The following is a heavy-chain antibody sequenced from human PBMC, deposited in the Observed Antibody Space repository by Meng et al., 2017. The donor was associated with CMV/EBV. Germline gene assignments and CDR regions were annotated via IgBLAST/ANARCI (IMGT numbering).Heavy chain of an antibody. J-gene: IGHJ5*02. D-gene: IGHD2-2*02. V-gene: IGHV3-21*01. CDR3: ARDLGGCSSTSCYKGWFDP. CDR2: ISSGSSYR. CDR1: VSSYS. Sequence: VSSYSRNWGSQAPGKGLEWVSSISSGSSYRYYADSVKGRFTISRGNAKNSLYLQMNSLRAEDTAVYYCARDLGGCSSTSCYKGWFDPWGQGTLVTVSS.